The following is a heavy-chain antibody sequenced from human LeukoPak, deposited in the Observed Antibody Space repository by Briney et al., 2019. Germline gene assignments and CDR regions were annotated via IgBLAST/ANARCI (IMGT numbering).Heavy chain of an antibody. CDR1: GGSFSGYY. J-gene: IGHJ4*02. Sequence: SETLSLTCAVYGGSFSGYYWSWIRQPPGKGLEWIGEINHSGSTNYNPSLKSRVTISVDTSKNQFSLKLSSVTAADTAVYYCARGLAVAARRGYYFDYWGQGTLVTVSS. CDR3: ARGLAVAARRGYYFDY. CDR2: INHSGST. V-gene: IGHV4-34*01. D-gene: IGHD6-19*01.